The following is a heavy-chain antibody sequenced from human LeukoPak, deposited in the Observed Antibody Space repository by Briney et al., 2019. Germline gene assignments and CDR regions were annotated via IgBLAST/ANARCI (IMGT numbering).Heavy chain of an antibody. CDR3: AREGFYYDSSGYPKRVFDY. Sequence: SDTLSLTCTVSGNSISTSKSYWGWIRQPPLKGLEWIGSIYFSGNTYYNASLKSRVTISVDTSKNQFSLTLTSVTAADTAVYYCAREGFYYDSSGYPKRVFDYWGQGTLVTVSS. D-gene: IGHD3-22*01. CDR2: IYFSGNT. CDR1: GNSISTSKSY. J-gene: IGHJ4*02. V-gene: IGHV4-39*02.